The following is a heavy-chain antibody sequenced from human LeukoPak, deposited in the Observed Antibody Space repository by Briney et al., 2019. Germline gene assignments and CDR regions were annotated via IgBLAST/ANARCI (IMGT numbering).Heavy chain of an antibody. V-gene: IGHV3-23*01. CDR1: GFTFSSYA. CDR3: AKIPKLGATKSTIDY. D-gene: IGHD1-26*01. CDR2: ISSSGSNT. Sequence: PGGSLRLSCAASGFTFSSYAMSWVRQTPGRGLEWVSAISSSGSNTYYAASVKGRFTVSRENSKNTLYLQMNSLRAEDTAIYYCAKIPKLGATKSTIDYWGQGTLVTVSS. J-gene: IGHJ4*02.